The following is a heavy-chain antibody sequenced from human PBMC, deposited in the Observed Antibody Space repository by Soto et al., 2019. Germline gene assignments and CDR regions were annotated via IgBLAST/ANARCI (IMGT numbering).Heavy chain of an antibody. D-gene: IGHD2-2*02. V-gene: IGHV1-46*01. CDR3: ARVRGYTTTHYLDY. CDR1: GYTFTNYY. Sequence: ASVKVSCKSSGYTFTNYYMYWVRQAPGQGLEWMGIINPSAGSSGYAQRFQGRVTMTWDTSTTTVYMELSSLRSEDTAVYYCARVRGYTTTHYLDYWGQGTLVTVSS. J-gene: IGHJ4*02. CDR2: INPSAGSS.